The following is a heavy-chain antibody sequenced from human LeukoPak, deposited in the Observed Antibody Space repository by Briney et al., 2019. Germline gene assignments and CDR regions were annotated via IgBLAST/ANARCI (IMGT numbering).Heavy chain of an antibody. J-gene: IGHJ6*03. D-gene: IGHD6-13*01. CDR2: IYYSGST. V-gene: IGHV4-59*01. CDR1: GGSISSYY. Sequence: SETLSLTCTVSGGSISSYYWSWIRQPPGKGLEWIGYIYYSGSTNYNPSLKSRVTISVDTSKNQFSLKLSSVTAADTAVYYCARVRAAAAAIYYYYMDVWGKGTTVTISS. CDR3: ARVRAAAAAIYYYYMDV.